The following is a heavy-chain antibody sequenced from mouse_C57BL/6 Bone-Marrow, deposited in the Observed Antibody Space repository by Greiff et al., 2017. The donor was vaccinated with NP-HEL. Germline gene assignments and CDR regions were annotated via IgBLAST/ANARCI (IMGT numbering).Heavy chain of an antibody. CDR3: ARGGLGRTDFDV. D-gene: IGHD4-1*01. CDR1: GYTFTSYW. CDR2: IHPNSGST. J-gene: IGHJ1*03. V-gene: IGHV1-64*01. Sequence: QVQLQQPGAELVKPGASVKLSCKASGYTFTSYWMHWVKQRPGQGLEWIGMIHPNSGSTNYNEKFKSKATLTVDKSSSTAYMQLSSLTSEDSAVYCCARGGLGRTDFDVWGTGTTVTVSS.